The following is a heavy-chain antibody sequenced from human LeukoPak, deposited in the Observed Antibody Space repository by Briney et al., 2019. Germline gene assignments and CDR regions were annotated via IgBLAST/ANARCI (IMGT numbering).Heavy chain of an antibody. CDR3: ARDRAGGLDYYYYGMDV. Sequence: AGGSLRLSCAASGFTFSSYWMHWVRQAPGKGLVWVSRINTDGSSTSYADSVKGRFTISRDNAKNTLYLQMNSLRAEDTAVYYCARDRAGGLDYYYYGMDVWGQGTTVTVSS. J-gene: IGHJ6*02. CDR2: INTDGSST. CDR1: GFTFSSYW. V-gene: IGHV3-74*01. D-gene: IGHD6-19*01.